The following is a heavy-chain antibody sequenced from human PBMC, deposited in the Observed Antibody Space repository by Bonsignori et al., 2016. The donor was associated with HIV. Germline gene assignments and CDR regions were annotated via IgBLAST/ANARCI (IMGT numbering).Heavy chain of an antibody. V-gene: IGHV4-39*01. D-gene: IGHD6-19*01. J-gene: IGHJ6*03. CDR1: GGSISGSDLY. CDR3: MSQSGWPPNYYMDV. Sequence: QLQESGPGLVKPSETLSLTCTVSGGSISGSDLYWGWIRQPPGKGLEWIGSINYSGTTYYNPSLKSRVTISVDPSKNQFSVNLRSVTAADTAVFYXMSQSGWPPNYYMDVWGKGTTVTVSS. CDR2: INYSGTT.